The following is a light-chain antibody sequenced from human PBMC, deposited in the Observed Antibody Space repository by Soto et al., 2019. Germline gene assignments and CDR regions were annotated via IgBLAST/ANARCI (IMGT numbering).Light chain of an antibody. CDR1: QSISSW. V-gene: IGKV1-5*01. CDR3: QQYNSYQWT. J-gene: IGKJ1*01. CDR2: DAS. Sequence: DIQMTQSPSTLSASVGDRVTITCRASQSISSWLAWYQQKPGKAPKLLIYDASSLESGVPSRFSGSGSGTEFTLTISSLQPDDFANYYCQQYNSYQWTLGQGTKVDIK.